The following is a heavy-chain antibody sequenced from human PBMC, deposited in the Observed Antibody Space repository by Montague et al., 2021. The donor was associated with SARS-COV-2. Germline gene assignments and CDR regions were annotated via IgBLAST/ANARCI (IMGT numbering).Heavy chain of an antibody. CDR1: GASISSSSYY. J-gene: IGHJ5*02. V-gene: IGHV4-39*01. CDR3: ARRPPITIFGVVIIGAWFDP. Sequence: SETLSLTCTVSGASISSSSYYWGWIRQPPGKGLEWIGSIYYSGSTYYNPSLKSRVTISVDTSKNQFSLKLSSVTAADTAVYYCARRPPITIFGVVIIGAWFDPWGQGTLVTVSS. D-gene: IGHD3-3*01. CDR2: IYYSGST.